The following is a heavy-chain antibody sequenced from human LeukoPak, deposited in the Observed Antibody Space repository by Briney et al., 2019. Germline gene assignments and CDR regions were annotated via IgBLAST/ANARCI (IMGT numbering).Heavy chain of an antibody. V-gene: IGHV4-34*01. D-gene: IGHD3-22*01. CDR1: GGSFSGYY. CDR3: ARDGYYYDSKNKDWYFDL. J-gene: IGHJ2*01. CDR2: INHSGST. Sequence: PSETLSLTCAVYGGSFSGYYWSWIRQPPGKGLEWIGEINHSGSTNYNPSLKSRVTISVDTSKNQFSLKLSSVTAADTAVYYCARDGYYYDSKNKDWYFDLWGRGTLVTVSS.